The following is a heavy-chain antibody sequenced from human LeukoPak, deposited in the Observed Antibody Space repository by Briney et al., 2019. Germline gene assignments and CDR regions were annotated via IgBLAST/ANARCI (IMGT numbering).Heavy chain of an antibody. CDR2: ISAYNGNT. CDR1: GYTFSGYY. CDR3: AREGYDGSGLYYYYGMDV. D-gene: IGHD3-22*01. V-gene: IGHV1-18*04. J-gene: IGHJ6*02. Sequence: ASVKVSCKASGYTFSGYYIHWVRQAPGQGLERMGWISAYNGNTNYAQKLQGRVTMTTDTSTSTAYMELRSLRSDDTAVYYCAREGYDGSGLYYYYGMDVWGQGTTVTVSS.